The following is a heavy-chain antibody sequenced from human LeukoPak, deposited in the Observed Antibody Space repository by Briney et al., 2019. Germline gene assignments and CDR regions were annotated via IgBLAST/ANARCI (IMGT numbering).Heavy chain of an antibody. CDR3: ATQSLYYYDSSGYYYGDAFDI. D-gene: IGHD3-22*01. Sequence: SVKVSCKASGFTFTSSAMQWVRQARGQRLEWIGWIVVGSGNTNYAQKFQERVTITRDMSTSTAYMELSSLRSEDTAVYYRATQSLYYYDSSGYYYGDAFDIWGQGTMVTVSS. V-gene: IGHV1-58*02. J-gene: IGHJ3*02. CDR1: GFTFTSSA. CDR2: IVVGSGNT.